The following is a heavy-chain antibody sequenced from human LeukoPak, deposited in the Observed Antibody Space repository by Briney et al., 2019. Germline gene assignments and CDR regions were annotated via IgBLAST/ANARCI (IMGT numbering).Heavy chain of an antibody. D-gene: IGHD3-10*01. Sequence: PLETLSLTCAVYGGSFSGYYWSWIRQPPGKGLEWIGEINHRGSTNYTLSLKSRVTTSVDPFKNQFSLKLSSVTAADTAVYYCARVRLTSIYYGSGKGPLKRRGRWFDPWGQGTLVTVSS. CDR3: ARVRLTSIYYGSGKGPLKRRGRWFDP. J-gene: IGHJ5*02. CDR1: GGSFSGYY. V-gene: IGHV4-34*01. CDR2: INHRGST.